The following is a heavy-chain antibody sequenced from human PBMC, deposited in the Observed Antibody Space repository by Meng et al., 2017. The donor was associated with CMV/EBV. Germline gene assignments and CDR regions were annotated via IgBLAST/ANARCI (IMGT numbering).Heavy chain of an antibody. J-gene: IGHJ4*02. CDR2: ISSSGSTI. Sequence: GGFLRLSCAASGFTFSDYYMSWIRQAPGKGLEWVSYISSSGSTIYYADSVKGRFTISRDNAKNSLYLQMNSLRAEDTAVYYCARDGYCSSTSCYAVAYWGQGTLVTVSS. D-gene: IGHD2-2*03. V-gene: IGHV3-11*04. CDR3: ARDGYCSSTSCYAVAY. CDR1: GFTFSDYY.